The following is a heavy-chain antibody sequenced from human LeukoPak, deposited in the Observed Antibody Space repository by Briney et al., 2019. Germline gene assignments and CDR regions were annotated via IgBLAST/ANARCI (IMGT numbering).Heavy chain of an antibody. CDR1: GYTFTNYG. J-gene: IGHJ4*02. CDR2: ISADNGNT. CDR3: ARGQIVAVTRSPTLDY. Sequence: ASVKVSCKASGYTFTNYGVSWVRQAPGQGLEWMGWISADNGNTNYAQKLQGRVTMTTDTSTSTAYMELRSLRSDDTAVYYCARGQIVAVTRSPTLDYWGQGTLVTVSS. V-gene: IGHV1-18*01. D-gene: IGHD3-22*01.